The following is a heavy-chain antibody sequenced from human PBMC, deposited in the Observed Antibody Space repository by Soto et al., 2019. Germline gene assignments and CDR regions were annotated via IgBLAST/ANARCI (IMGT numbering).Heavy chain of an antibody. CDR3: AKDLLRFLEWPNYYYYGMDV. CDR1: GFTFSSYG. D-gene: IGHD3-3*01. V-gene: IGHV3-33*06. J-gene: IGHJ6*02. CDR2: IWYDGSNK. Sequence: PGGSLRLSCAASGFTFSSYGMHWVRQAPGKGLEWVAVIWYDGSNKYYADSVKGRFTISRDNSKNTLYLQMNSLRAEDTAVYYCAKDLLRFLEWPNYYYYGMDVWGQGTTVTVSS.